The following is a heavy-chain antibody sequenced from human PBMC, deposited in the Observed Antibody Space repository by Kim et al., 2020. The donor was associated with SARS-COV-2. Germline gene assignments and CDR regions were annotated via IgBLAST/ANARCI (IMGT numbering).Heavy chain of an antibody. V-gene: IGHV1-18*01. Sequence: ASVKVSCKASGYTFTSYGISWVRQAPGQGLEWMGWISAYNGNTNYAQKLQGRFTMTTDTSTSTAYMELRSLRSDDTAVYYCARSKRITMVRGVISWFDPWGQGTLVTVSS. CDR2: ISAYNGNT. D-gene: IGHD3-10*01. CDR3: ARSKRITMVRGVISWFDP. CDR1: GYTFTSYG. J-gene: IGHJ5*02.